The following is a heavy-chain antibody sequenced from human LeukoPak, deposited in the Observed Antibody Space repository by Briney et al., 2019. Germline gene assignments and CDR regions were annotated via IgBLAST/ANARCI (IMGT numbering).Heavy chain of an antibody. Sequence: ASVKVSCKASGYTFISYGITWVRQAPGQGLEWMGWISTYKGDTKYAQKLQGRVTMTTDTSMSTAYIELRSLRSDDTAMYYCARDEGGYYRSLYFAYWGQGTLVTVSS. CDR3: ARDEGGYYRSLYFAY. D-gene: IGHD3-22*01. CDR1: GYTFISYG. J-gene: IGHJ4*02. CDR2: ISTYKGDT. V-gene: IGHV1-18*01.